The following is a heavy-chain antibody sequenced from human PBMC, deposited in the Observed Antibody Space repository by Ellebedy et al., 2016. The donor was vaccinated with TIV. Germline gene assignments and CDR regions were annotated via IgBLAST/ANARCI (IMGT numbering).Heavy chain of an antibody. J-gene: IGHJ4*02. V-gene: IGHV1-46*01. CDR1: GYTCTSYF. CDR2: INPNSGSS. D-gene: IGHD3-22*01. CDR3: ARGDNYYYDSSGYYYSY. Sequence: ASVKVSCKASGYTCTSYFLYWVRQAPGQGLEWMGIINPNSGSSNYAQKFQCRVTMTRGTSTSTVYMARSSLRSEDTAVYYCARGDNYYYDSSGYYYSYWGQGTLVTVSS.